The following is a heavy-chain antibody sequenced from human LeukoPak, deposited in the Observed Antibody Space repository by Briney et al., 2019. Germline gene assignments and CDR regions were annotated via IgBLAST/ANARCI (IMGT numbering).Heavy chain of an antibody. CDR1: GGSFSGYY. J-gene: IGHJ4*02. Sequence: SETLSLTRAVYGGSFSGYYLSWVRQPPGKGLEWIGEINHSGSTNYNPSLKSRVTISVDTSKNQLSLKLSSVTAAHGAGYYCAGPYDSSGFYSGPFDHWRKGTRVTVFS. D-gene: IGHD3-22*01. V-gene: IGHV4-34*01. CDR3: AGPYDSSGFYSGPFDH. CDR2: INHSGST.